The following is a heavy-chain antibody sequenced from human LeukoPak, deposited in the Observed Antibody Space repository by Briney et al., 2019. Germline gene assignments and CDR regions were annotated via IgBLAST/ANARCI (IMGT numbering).Heavy chain of an antibody. D-gene: IGHD3-22*01. CDR3: ARGSTYYDSSGQVPFDY. J-gene: IGHJ4*02. CDR2: ISSSSSTI. Sequence: GGSLRLSCAASGFTFSDYYMSWIRQAPGKGLEWVSYISSSSSTIYYADSVKGRFTISRDNAKNSLYLQMNSLRAEDTAVYYCARGSTYYDSSGQVPFDYWGQGTLVTVSS. V-gene: IGHV3-11*04. CDR1: GFTFSDYY.